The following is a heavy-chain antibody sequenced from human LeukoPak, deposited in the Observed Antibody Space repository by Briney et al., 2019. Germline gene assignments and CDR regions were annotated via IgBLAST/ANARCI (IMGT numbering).Heavy chain of an antibody. CDR2: ISGSGGST. D-gene: IGHD3-3*01. V-gene: IGHV3-23*01. CDR1: GFTFSSYA. J-gene: IGHJ4*02. CDR3: AKAGKYYDFWSGYSH. Sequence: PGGSLRPSCAASGFTFSSYAMSWVRQAPGKGLEWVSAISGSGGSTYYADSVKGRFTISRDNSKNTLYLQMNSLRAEDTAVYYCAKAGKYYDFWSGYSHWGQGTLVTVSS.